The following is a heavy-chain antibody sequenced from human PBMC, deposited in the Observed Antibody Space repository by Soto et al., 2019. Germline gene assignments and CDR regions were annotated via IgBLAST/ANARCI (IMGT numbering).Heavy chain of an antibody. D-gene: IGHD3-3*01. CDR1: GFTFSIYC. CDR2: IWYDGSNK. J-gene: IGHJ5*02. CDR3: ARDRDTIFGVVWFAP. Sequence: LSCVAPGFTFSIYCMNWFRHAPGKGMEWVAVIWYDGSNKYYADSVKGRFTISRDNSKNTLYLQMNSLRAEDKAVYYCARDRDTIFGVVWFAPWGQGTLVTVSS. V-gene: IGHV3-33*01.